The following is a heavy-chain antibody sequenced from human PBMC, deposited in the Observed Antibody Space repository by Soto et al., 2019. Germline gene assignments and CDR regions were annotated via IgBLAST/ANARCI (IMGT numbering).Heavy chain of an antibody. CDR2: ISSSSSTI. J-gene: IGHJ6*03. CDR1: GFTFSSYS. CDR3: ARDPDPPYYYYMDV. Sequence: GGSLRLSCAASGFTFSSYSMNWVRQAPGKGLERVSYISSSSSTIYYADSVKGRFTISRDNAKNSLYLQMNSLRAEDTAVYYCARDPDPPYYYYMDVWGKGTTVTVSS. V-gene: IGHV3-48*01.